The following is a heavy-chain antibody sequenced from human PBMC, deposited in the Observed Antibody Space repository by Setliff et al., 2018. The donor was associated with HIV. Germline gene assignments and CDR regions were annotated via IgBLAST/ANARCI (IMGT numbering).Heavy chain of an antibody. CDR2: INHRGIT. CDR1: GGSMTNY. J-gene: IGHJ6*02. CDR3: ARVVWMAAAGTIDYYYYGMDI. V-gene: IGHV4-34*01. Sequence: SETLSLTCTVSGGSMTNYWSWIRQPPGKGLEWIGEINHRGITNYSPSLKSRVTISVDTSKSQFSLKLRSVTAADTAVYYCARVVWMAAAGTIDYYYYGMDIWGQGTTVTVSS. D-gene: IGHD6-13*01.